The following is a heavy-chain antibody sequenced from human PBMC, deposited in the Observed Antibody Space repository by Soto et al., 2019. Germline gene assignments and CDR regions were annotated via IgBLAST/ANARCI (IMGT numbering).Heavy chain of an antibody. J-gene: IGHJ6*02. CDR3: ARDKVRYDSGMDV. V-gene: IGHV4-59*01. Sequence: SETLSLTCTVSGGCISSYYWSWIRQPPGKGLEWIGYTFYSGSTKYNPSLKSRATISVDRSKTHFSLNLSSVTAADTAVYYCARDKVRYDSGMDVWGQGTTVTVSS. CDR2: TFYSGST. D-gene: IGHD3-9*01. CDR1: GGCISSYY.